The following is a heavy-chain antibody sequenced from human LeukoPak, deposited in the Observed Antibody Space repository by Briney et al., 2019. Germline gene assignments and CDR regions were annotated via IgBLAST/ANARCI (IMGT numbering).Heavy chain of an antibody. V-gene: IGHV4-39*01. CDR2: IYYSGST. CDR3: SGAAAAYVGYY. Sequence: SETLSLTCTVPGGSISSSSYYWGWIRQPPGKGLEWIGSIYYSGSTYYNPSLKSRVTISVDTSKNQFSLKLSSVTAADTAVYYCSGAAAAYVGYYWGQGTLVTVSS. J-gene: IGHJ4*02. CDR1: GGSISSSSYY. D-gene: IGHD6-13*01.